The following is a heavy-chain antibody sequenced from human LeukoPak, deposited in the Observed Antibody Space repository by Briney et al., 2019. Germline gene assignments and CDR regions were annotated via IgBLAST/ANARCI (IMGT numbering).Heavy chain of an antibody. CDR2: ISSSGSTI. V-gene: IGHV3-48*03. CDR3: ARVKQLVGIVDDY. J-gene: IGHJ4*02. D-gene: IGHD6-13*01. CDR1: GFTFSSYE. Sequence: PGGSLRLSCAASGFTFSSYEMNWVRPAPGKGLEWVSYISSSGSTIYYADSVKGRFTISRDNAKNSLYLQMNSLRAEDTAVYYCARVKQLVGIVDDYWGQGTLVTVSS.